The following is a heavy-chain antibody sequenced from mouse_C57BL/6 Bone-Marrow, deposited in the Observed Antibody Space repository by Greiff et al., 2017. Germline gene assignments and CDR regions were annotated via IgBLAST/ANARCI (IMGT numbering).Heavy chain of an antibody. J-gene: IGHJ4*01. V-gene: IGHV1-50*01. CDR2: IDPSDSYT. CDR1: GYTFTSYW. Sequence: QVQLQQPGAELVKPGASVKLSCKASGYTFTSYWMQWVKQRPGQGLEWIGEIDPSDSYTNYNQKFKGKATLTVDTSSSTAYMQLSSLTSEESAVYYCARSAIYYYGSSYQSAMDYWGQGTSVTVSS. D-gene: IGHD1-1*01. CDR3: ARSAIYYYGSSYQSAMDY.